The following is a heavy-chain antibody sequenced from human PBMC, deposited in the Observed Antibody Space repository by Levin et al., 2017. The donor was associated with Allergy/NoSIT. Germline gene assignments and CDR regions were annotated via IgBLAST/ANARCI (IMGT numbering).Heavy chain of an antibody. CDR3: ARLGASVTYYYEYIYYAMDV. CDR2: IQPGDSDT. Sequence: GESLKISCKGSGYTFSTYWIAWVRQMSGKGLEWMGIIQPGDSDTKYSPSFQGQVTFSVDKPSNTAYLQWGSLQASDSATYYCARLGASVTYYYEYIYYAMDVWGQGTTVTVSS. CDR1: GYTFSTYW. D-gene: IGHD3-22*01. V-gene: IGHV5-51*01. J-gene: IGHJ6*02.